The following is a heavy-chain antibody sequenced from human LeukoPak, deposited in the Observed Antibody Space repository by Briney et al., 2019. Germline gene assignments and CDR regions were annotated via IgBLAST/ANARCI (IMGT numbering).Heavy chain of an antibody. Sequence: SSQTLSLTCTVSGGSISSGSYYWSCIRQPAGKGLEWIGRIYTSGSTNYNPSLKSRVTISVDTSNNQFSLKLSSGTAADTAVYYCAREGNVDTAMVFDYWGQGTLVTVSS. V-gene: IGHV4-61*02. J-gene: IGHJ4*02. CDR3: AREGNVDTAMVFDY. CDR2: IYTSGST. D-gene: IGHD5-18*01. CDR1: GGSISSGSYY.